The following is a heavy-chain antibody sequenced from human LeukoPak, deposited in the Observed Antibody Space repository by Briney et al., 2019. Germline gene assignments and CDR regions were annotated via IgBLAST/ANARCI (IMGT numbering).Heavy chain of an antibody. Sequence: GGSLRLSCAASGFTFSSSAMSWVRQVPGKGLEWVSAISGSGGSTYYADSVKGRFTISRDNSKNTLYLQMNSLRAEDTAVYYCAKDLYSSGPIDYWGQGTLVTVSS. CDR1: GFTFSSSA. V-gene: IGHV3-23*01. J-gene: IGHJ4*02. CDR2: ISGSGGST. D-gene: IGHD6-19*01. CDR3: AKDLYSSGPIDY.